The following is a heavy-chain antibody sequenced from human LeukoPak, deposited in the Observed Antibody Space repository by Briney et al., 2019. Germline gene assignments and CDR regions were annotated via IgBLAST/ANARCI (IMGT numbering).Heavy chain of an antibody. V-gene: IGHV3-30*02. Sequence: GGSLRLSCAASGFTFSSYGMHWVRQAPGKGLEWVAFIRYDGSNKYYADSVKGRFTISRDNSKNTLYLQMNSLRAEDTAVYYCANQRGFSYYFDYWGQGTLVTVSS. CDR3: ANQRGFSYYFDY. CDR2: IRYDGSNK. D-gene: IGHD6-25*01. CDR1: GFTFSSYG. J-gene: IGHJ4*02.